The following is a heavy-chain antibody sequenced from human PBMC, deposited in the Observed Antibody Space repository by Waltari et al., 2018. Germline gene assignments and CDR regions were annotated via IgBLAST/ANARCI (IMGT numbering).Heavy chain of an antibody. CDR1: GDSVSGNSPA. V-gene: IGHV6-1*01. CDR2: TYYRSKWYN. D-gene: IGHD3-9*01. J-gene: IGHJ6*02. Sequence: QVQLQQSGPGLVKPSQTLSLTCAISGDSVSGNSPAWNWIRQSPSRRLEWLGRTYYRSKWYNDYAVSVKSRIIINPDTSKNQFSLHLNSVTPEDTAVYYCARGGVSYYDILTGYFDDSYGMDVWGQGTTVTVSS. CDR3: ARGGVSYYDILTGYFDDSYGMDV.